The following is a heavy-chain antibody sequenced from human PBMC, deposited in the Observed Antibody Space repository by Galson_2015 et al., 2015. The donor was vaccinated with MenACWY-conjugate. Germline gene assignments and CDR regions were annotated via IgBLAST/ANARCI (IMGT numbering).Heavy chain of an antibody. CDR1: GYTFTSYG. CDR2: ISAYNGNT. CDR3: ARWLPGTFDAFDM. J-gene: IGHJ3*02. V-gene: IGHV1-18*01. D-gene: IGHD5-12*01. Sequence: SVKVSCKASGYTFTSYGLTWVRQAPGQGLEWMGWISAYNGNTNYAQKLQGRVTMTTDTSTSTAYMELRSLRSDDTAVYYCARWLPGTFDAFDMWGQGTMVTVSS.